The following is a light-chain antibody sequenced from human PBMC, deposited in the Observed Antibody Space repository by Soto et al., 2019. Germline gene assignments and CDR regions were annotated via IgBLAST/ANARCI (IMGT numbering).Light chain of an antibody. Sequence: DIQMTQSPSTLSGSVGHRFTITCRASQTISSWLAWYQQKTGKAPKLLIYKASTLKSGVPSRFSGSVYGTDFNLTISRLETEDFAVYYCQQYGNSGVTFGPGTKVDIK. CDR2: KAS. J-gene: IGKJ3*01. CDR3: QQYGNSGVT. V-gene: IGKV1-5*03. CDR1: QTISSW.